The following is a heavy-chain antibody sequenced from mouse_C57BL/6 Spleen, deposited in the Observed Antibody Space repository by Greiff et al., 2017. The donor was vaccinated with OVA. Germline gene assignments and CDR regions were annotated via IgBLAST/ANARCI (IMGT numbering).Heavy chain of an antibody. Sequence: QVQLQQSGAELVMPGASVKLSCKASGYTFTSYWMHWVKQRPGQGLEWIGELDPSDSYPNYNQKFKGKSTLTLDKSSSAAYMQLSSLTSEDSAVYYCAVVEKGYWGQGTTLTVSS. V-gene: IGHV1-69*01. CDR1: GYTFTSYW. D-gene: IGHD1-1*01. J-gene: IGHJ2*01. CDR2: LDPSDSYP. CDR3: AVVEKGY.